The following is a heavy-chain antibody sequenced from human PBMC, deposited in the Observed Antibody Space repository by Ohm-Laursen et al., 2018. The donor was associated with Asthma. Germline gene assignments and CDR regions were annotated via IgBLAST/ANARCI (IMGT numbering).Heavy chain of an antibody. J-gene: IGHJ4*02. CDR3: AREYYSSPDRYFDY. Sequence: SVKVSCKASGYTFTSYAMNWVRQAPGQGLEWMGWINTNTGNPTYAQGFTGRFVFSLDTSVSTAYLQISSLKAEDTAVYYCAREYYSSPDRYFDYWGQRTLVTVSS. CDR2: INTNTGNP. V-gene: IGHV7-4-1*02. CDR1: GYTFTSYA. D-gene: IGHD6-19*01.